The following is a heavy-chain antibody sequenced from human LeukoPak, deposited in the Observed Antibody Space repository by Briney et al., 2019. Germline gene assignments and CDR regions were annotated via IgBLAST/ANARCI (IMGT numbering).Heavy chain of an antibody. J-gene: IGHJ4*02. CDR3: AKGLAVAGREYYFDY. V-gene: IGHV3-33*06. CDR2: IWYDGSNK. D-gene: IGHD6-19*01. CDR1: GFTFSRYG. Sequence: GGSLRLSCAACGFTFSRYGMNWVREAPGKGLEGVAVIWYDGSNKYYADSGKGRFTISRDNSNNTLYLQMNSLRAEDTAVYYCAKGLAVAGREYYFDYWGQGTLVTVSS.